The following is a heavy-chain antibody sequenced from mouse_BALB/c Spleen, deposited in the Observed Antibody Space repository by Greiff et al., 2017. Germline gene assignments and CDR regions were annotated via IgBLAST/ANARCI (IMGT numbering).Heavy chain of an antibody. Sequence: EVQGVESGPGLVKPSQSLSLTCNVTGYSITSDYAWYWIRQFPGNKLEWMCYISYSGRTSYNPSLKSRISITRDTSKNQFFLQLNSVTTEDTATYYCARGGNYGFDDWGQGTTLTVSS. D-gene: IGHD2-1*01. CDR2: ISYSGRT. CDR3: ARGGNYGFDD. J-gene: IGHJ2*01. CDR1: GYSITSDYA. V-gene: IGHV3-2*02.